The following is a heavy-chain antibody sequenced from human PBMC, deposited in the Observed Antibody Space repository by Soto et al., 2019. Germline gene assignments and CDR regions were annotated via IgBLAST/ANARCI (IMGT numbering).Heavy chain of an antibody. J-gene: IGHJ4*02. CDR1: TGSIGTGTW. CDR3: ARNGHYSIAC. Sequence: SETLSLTCAVSTGSIGTGTWWSWVRQPPGKGLEWIGEIHESGSTNYNPSLKSRVTISIDKSKNQFSLNLYSATAADTAVYYCARNGHYSIACWGQGMLVTVSS. V-gene: IGHV4-4*02. CDR2: IHESGST. D-gene: IGHD4-4*01.